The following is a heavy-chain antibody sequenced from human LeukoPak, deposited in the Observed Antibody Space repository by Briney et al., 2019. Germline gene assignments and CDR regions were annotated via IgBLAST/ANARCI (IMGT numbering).Heavy chain of an antibody. J-gene: IGHJ6*02. Sequence: GGSLRLSCVGSGFTFTSYWMSWVRQAPGKGLEWVANIKQDGSEKYSVDSVKGRFTISRGNTKNSLYLQMNSLRGEDSAVYYCARNPNWLSYGMDVWGQGTTVTVSS. CDR3: ARNPNWLSYGMDV. D-gene: IGHD6-19*01. CDR1: GFTFTSYW. V-gene: IGHV3-7*01. CDR2: IKQDGSEK.